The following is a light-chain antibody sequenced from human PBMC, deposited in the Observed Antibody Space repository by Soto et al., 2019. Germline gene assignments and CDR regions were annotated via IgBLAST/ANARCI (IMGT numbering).Light chain of an antibody. V-gene: IGKV1-39*01. CDR3: QQSYSTPLT. J-gene: IGKJ4*01. CDR1: QSISSY. CDR2: APS. Sequence: DIQMTQSPSSLSASVGDRVTITCRASQSISSYLNGYQQKPGKAPKLLIYAPSSLQSGVPSRFSGSGSGTAFTLTISSLQPEDFATYYCQQSYSTPLTFGGGTKVEIK.